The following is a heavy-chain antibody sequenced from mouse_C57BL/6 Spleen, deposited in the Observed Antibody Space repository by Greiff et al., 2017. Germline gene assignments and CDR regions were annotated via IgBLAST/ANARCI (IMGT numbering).Heavy chain of an antibody. V-gene: IGHV1-82*01. CDR2: IYPGDGDT. CDR3: ARPDGYPFAY. D-gene: IGHD2-3*01. J-gene: IGHJ3*01. Sequence: VQLQQSGPELVKPGASVKISCKASGYAFSSSWMNWVKQRPGKGLEWIGRIYPGDGDTNYNGRFKGKATLTADKSSSTAYMQLSSLTSEDSAVSFCARPDGYPFAYWGQGTLVTVSA. CDR1: GYAFSSSW.